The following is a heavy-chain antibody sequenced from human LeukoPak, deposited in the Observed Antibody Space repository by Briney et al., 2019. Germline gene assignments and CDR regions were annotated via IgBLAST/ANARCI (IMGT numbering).Heavy chain of an antibody. D-gene: IGHD3-3*01. J-gene: IGHJ4*02. Sequence: TSETLSLTCTVSGGSIISNSYYWGWIRQPPGKGLEWIGSIYYTGSTNYNPSLKSRVTISEDTSKNQFSLKMTSVTAADTAVYYCARLVVSFYVTNNFWVYFDYWGQGTLVTISS. V-gene: IGHV4-39*01. CDR3: ARLVVSFYVTNNFWVYFDY. CDR1: GGSIISNSYY. CDR2: IYYTGST.